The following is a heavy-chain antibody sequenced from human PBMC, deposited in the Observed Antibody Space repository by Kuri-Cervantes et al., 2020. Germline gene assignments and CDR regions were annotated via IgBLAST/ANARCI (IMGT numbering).Heavy chain of an antibody. J-gene: IGHJ4*02. V-gene: IGHV3-53*01. CDR2: IYSGGST. D-gene: IGHD6-13*01. Sequence: GESLKISCAASGFTVSSNYMSWDRQAPGKGLEWVSVIYSGGSTYYADSVRGRFTISRDNSKNTLYLQMNSLRAEDTAVYYRARFIAAAGNPGENWGQGTLVTVSS. CDR3: ARFIAAAGNPGEN. CDR1: GFTVSSNY.